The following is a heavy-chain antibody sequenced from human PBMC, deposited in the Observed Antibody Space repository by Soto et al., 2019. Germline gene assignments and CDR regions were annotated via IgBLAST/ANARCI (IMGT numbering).Heavy chain of an antibody. CDR3: ARDGGV. D-gene: IGHD3-16*01. CDR2: IYSGGNT. J-gene: IGHJ6*02. CDR1: GFTVGSHF. Sequence: EVQVVETGGGLIQPGGSLRLSCAASGFTVGSHFMSWIRQAPGKGLQWVSVIYSGGNTYYADSVKGRFTTSRDNSKNTLYLQMNSLRAEDTAVYYCARDGGVWGQGTTVTVSS. V-gene: IGHV3-53*02.